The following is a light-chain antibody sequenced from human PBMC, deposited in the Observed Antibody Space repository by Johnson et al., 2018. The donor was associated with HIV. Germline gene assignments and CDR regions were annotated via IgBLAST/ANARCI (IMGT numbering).Light chain of an antibody. CDR3: GTWDSSLSAGYV. CDR1: SSNIGNNY. J-gene: IGLJ1*01. V-gene: IGLV1-51*01. CDR2: DNN. Sequence: QSVLTQPPSVSAAPGQKVTISCSGSSSNIGNNYVSWYQQLPGTAPKLLIYDNNKRPSGIPDRFSGSKSGTSATLGITGLQTVDEACYYCGTWDSSLSAGYVFGTWTKVTVL.